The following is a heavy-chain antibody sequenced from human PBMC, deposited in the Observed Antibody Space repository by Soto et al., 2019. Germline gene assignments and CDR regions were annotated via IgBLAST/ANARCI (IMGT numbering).Heavy chain of an antibody. CDR2: IIPIFGTA. V-gene: IGHV1-69*13. Sequence: ASVKVSCKASGGTFSSYAISWVRQAPGQGLEWMGGIIPIFGTANYAQKFQGRVTITADESTSTAYMELSSLRSEDTAVYYCARSYYDFWSGYYTDYYYYYGMDVWGQGTTVTVSS. CDR3: ARSYYDFWSGYYTDYYYYYGMDV. J-gene: IGHJ6*02. D-gene: IGHD3-3*01. CDR1: GGTFSSYA.